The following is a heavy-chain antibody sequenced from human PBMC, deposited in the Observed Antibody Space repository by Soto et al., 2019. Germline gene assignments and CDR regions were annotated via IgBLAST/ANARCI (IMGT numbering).Heavy chain of an antibody. CDR3: ARDQALAPTVWGY. Sequence: ASEPLSLTCSVSGESIGSGGHYWNWIRKRPEKGLEWIGYIYYSGSTHYNPSLRSRLTISLDTSKNQFFLRLVSVTAADTALYYCARDQALAPTVWGYWGQGIQVTVSS. V-gene: IGHV4-31*03. CDR1: GESIGSGGHY. CDR2: IYYSGST. J-gene: IGHJ4*02. D-gene: IGHD7-27*01.